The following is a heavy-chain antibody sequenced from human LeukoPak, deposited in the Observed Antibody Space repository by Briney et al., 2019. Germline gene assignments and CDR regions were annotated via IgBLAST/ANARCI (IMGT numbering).Heavy chain of an antibody. CDR1: GGSISSYY. Sequence: PSETLSLTCTVSGGSISSYYWSWIRQPPGKGLEWIGYIYYSGSTNYNPSLKSRVTISVDTSKNQFSLKLSSVTAADTAVYYCARGITMIVGGDAFDIWGQGTMVTVSS. CDR2: IYYSGST. CDR3: ARGITMIVGGDAFDI. V-gene: IGHV4-59*08. D-gene: IGHD3-22*01. J-gene: IGHJ3*02.